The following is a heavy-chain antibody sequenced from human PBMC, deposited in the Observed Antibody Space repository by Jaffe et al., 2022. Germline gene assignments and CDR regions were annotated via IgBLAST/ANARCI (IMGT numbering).Heavy chain of an antibody. J-gene: IGHJ5*02. V-gene: IGHV4-30-2*01. D-gene: IGHD3-9*01. CDR2: IYHSGST. Sequence: QLQLQESGSGLVKPSQTLSLTCAVSGGSISSGGYSWSWIRQPPGKGLEWIGYIYHSGSTYYNPSLKSRVTISVDRSKNQFSLKLSSVTAADTAVYYCARRKYYDILTGYFDEGWFDPWGQGTLVTVSS. CDR3: ARRKYYDILTGYFDEGWFDP. CDR1: GGSISSGGYS.